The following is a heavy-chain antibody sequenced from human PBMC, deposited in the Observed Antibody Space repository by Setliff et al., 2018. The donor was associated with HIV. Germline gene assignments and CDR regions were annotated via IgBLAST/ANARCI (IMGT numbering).Heavy chain of an antibody. CDR1: GFTFSSYR. V-gene: IGHV3-21*01. Sequence: GESLKISCAASGFTFSSYRMNWVRQAPGKGLEWVSSIIRDSSYIFYTDSVKGRFTISRDNAKNSLYLQMNSLRAEDTAVYYCARGARLLAAYRDRWDYYYMGVWGKGTTVTVSS. D-gene: IGHD1-26*01. CDR2: IIRDSSYI. CDR3: ARGARLLAAYRDRWDYYYMGV. J-gene: IGHJ6*03.